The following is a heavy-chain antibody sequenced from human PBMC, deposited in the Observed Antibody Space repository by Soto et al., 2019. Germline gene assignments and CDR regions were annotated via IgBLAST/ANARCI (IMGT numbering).Heavy chain of an antibody. CDR1: GGSISSGGYY. J-gene: IGHJ4*02. V-gene: IGHV4-31*03. CDR2: IYYSGST. Sequence: QVQLQESGPGLVKPSQTLSLTCTVSGGSISSGGYYWSWIRQHPGKGLEWIGYIYYSGSTYYNPSLKSRVTISVDTSKNQCSLKLSSVTAADPAVYYCAGNTAFYDSSGYYRYWGQGTLVTVSS. CDR3: AGNTAFYDSSGYYRY. D-gene: IGHD3-22*01.